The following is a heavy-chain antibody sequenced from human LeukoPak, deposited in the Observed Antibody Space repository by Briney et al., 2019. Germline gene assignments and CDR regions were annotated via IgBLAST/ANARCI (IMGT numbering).Heavy chain of an antibody. CDR2: ISWNSGSI. V-gene: IGHV3-9*01. CDR1: GFTFDVYA. J-gene: IGHJ4*02. D-gene: IGHD3-10*01. Sequence: GGSLRLSCAASGFTFDVYAMHWVRQAPGKGLEWVSGISWNSGSIGYADSVKGRFTISGDNAKNSLYLQMNSLRAEDTALYYCARGGGLLWFGEELVFDYWGQGTLVTVSS. CDR3: ARGGGLLWFGEELVFDY.